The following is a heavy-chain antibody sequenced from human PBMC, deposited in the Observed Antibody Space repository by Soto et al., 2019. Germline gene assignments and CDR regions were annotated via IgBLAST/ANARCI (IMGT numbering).Heavy chain of an antibody. D-gene: IGHD2-21*02. J-gene: IGHJ4*02. Sequence: VASVKVSCKASGYTFTGYYMHWVRQAPGQGLEWMGWINPNSSGTNYAQKFQGRVTMTRDTSISTAYMELSRLRSDDTAVYYCARGAYCGGDCYSGWGQGTLVTVSS. CDR2: INPNSSGT. CDR1: GYTFTGYY. V-gene: IGHV1-2*02. CDR3: ARGAYCGGDCYSG.